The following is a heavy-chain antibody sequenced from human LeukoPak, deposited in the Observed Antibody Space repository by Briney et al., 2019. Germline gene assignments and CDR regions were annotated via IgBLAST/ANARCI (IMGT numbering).Heavy chain of an antibody. Sequence: PGGSLRLSCAASGFTFEDYAMHWVRQPPGKSLEWVSLISGDGGSTYYADSVKGRFTVSRDNSKNSLYLQMNSLRTEDTALYYCAKDISRNFVVVPAADYWGQGTLVTVSS. J-gene: IGHJ4*02. CDR3: AKDISRNFVVVPAADY. CDR1: GFTFEDYA. CDR2: ISGDGGST. V-gene: IGHV3-43*02. D-gene: IGHD2-2*01.